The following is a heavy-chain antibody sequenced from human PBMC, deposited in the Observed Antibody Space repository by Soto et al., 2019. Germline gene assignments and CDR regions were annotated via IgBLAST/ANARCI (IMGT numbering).Heavy chain of an antibody. V-gene: IGHV1-69*13. CDR1: GGTFSSYS. Sequence: GASVKVSCKASGGTFSSYSISWVLQAPGQGLEWMGGIIPVFGTANYAQKFQGRVTITADESTSTAYMELSSLRSEDTAVYYCAREYYDSSGYYPGYWGQGTLVTVSS. J-gene: IGHJ4*02. CDR3: AREYYDSSGYYPGY. D-gene: IGHD3-22*01. CDR2: IIPVFGTA.